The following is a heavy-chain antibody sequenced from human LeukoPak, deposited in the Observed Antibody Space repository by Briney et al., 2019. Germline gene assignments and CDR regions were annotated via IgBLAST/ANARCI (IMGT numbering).Heavy chain of an antibody. V-gene: IGHV4-59*01. CDR1: GGSFSGYY. D-gene: IGHD3-10*01. J-gene: IGHJ3*02. CDR3: ARAPGGYGSGSRGAFDI. CDR2: IYYRGST. Sequence: SETLSLTCAVYGGSFSGYYWSWIRQPPGKGLEWIGYIYYRGSTNYNPSLNSRLTISVDTSKNQFSLKLSSVTAADTAVYYCARAPGGYGSGSRGAFDIWGQGTMVTVSS.